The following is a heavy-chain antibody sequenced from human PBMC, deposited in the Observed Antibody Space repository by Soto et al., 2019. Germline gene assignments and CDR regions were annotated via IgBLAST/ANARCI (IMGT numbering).Heavy chain of an antibody. Sequence: QLQLQESGPGLVKPSETLSLTCPVSGGSISSSTYYCGWVRQPPGKGLDWIGTIYYTGSTYYNPSLKSRVTIAVDTSKNQCSLKLSSVTAADTAVYYCATRYGDYRAFDIWGQGTMVTVSS. CDR3: ATRYGDYRAFDI. J-gene: IGHJ3*02. D-gene: IGHD4-17*01. CDR1: GGSISSSTYY. CDR2: IYYTGST. V-gene: IGHV4-39*01.